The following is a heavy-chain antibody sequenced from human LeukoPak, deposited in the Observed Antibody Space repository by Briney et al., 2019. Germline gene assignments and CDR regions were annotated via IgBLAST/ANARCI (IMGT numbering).Heavy chain of an antibody. D-gene: IGHD3-16*01. Sequence: SETLSLTCTVSGGSISSSSHYWVWIRQPPGKGLEWIGSINYSGNTYYNPSVKSRVTISTDTSKSQFSLKVRSVTAADTAVYYCGRSAGFVHFDHWGQGTLVTVSS. CDR2: INYSGNT. J-gene: IGHJ4*02. CDR1: GGSISSSSHY. CDR3: GRSAGFVHFDH. V-gene: IGHV4-39*07.